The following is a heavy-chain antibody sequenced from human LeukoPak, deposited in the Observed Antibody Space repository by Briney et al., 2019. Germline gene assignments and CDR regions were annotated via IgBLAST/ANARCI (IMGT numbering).Heavy chain of an antibody. Sequence: VASVKVSCKASGYTFTSYYMHRVRQAPGQGLEWMGIINPSGGSTSYAQKFQGRVTMTRDMSTSTVYMELSSLRSEDTAVYYCARVSLPDSSGYHFDYWGQGTLVTVSS. CDR1: GYTFTSYY. J-gene: IGHJ4*02. V-gene: IGHV1-46*01. CDR2: INPSGGST. D-gene: IGHD3-22*01. CDR3: ARVSLPDSSGYHFDY.